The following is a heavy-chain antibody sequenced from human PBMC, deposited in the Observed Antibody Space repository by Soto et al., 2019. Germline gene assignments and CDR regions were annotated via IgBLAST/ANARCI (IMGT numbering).Heavy chain of an antibody. V-gene: IGHV3-23*01. CDR1: GFTFSTYP. CDR3: AKSPISPDVYPYYFDY. J-gene: IGHJ4*02. CDR2: ISSSGDGT. Sequence: EVQLLESGGGLVQPGGSLRLSCAASGFTFSTYPMNWVRQAPGKGLEWVSAISSSGDGTYYADSVRGRFTISRDNSKNTLYLQMNTLRPEDTAVYYCAKSPISPDVYPYYFDYWGQGTLVTVSS. D-gene: IGHD2-21*01.